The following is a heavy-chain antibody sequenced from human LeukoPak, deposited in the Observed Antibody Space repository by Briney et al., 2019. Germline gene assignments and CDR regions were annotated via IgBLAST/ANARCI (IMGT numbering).Heavy chain of an antibody. CDR1: GFTFSSYS. J-gene: IGHJ4*02. CDR3: ARGKVLLWFGESLDY. CDR2: ISSSSSYI. V-gene: IGHV3-21*01. Sequence: GGSLRLSCAASGFTFSSYSMNWVRQAPGKGLEWVSSISSSSSYIYCADSVKGRFTISRDNAKNSLYLQMNSLRAEDTAVYYCARGKVLLWFGESLDYWGQGTLVTVSS. D-gene: IGHD3-10*01.